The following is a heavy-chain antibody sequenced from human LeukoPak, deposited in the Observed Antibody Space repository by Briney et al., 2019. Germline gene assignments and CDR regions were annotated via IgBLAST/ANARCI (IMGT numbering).Heavy chain of an antibody. V-gene: IGHV4-34*01. CDR3: AREYYYDSV. Sequence: SETLSLTCAVYGGSFSGYYWSWIRQPPGKGLEWIGEINHSGSTNYNPSLKSRVTISVDTSKNQFSLKLSSVTAADAAVYYCAREYYYDSVWGQGTLVTVSS. J-gene: IGHJ4*02. D-gene: IGHD3-22*01. CDR1: GGSFSGYY. CDR2: INHSGST.